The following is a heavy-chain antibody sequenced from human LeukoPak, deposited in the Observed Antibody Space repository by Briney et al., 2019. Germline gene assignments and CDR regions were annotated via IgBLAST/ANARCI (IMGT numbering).Heavy chain of an antibody. V-gene: IGHV1-2*02. CDR3: ARGANYYDFWSGYYMGSGNYYGMDV. Sequence: ASVKVSCKASGYTFTGYYMHWVRQAPGQGLEWMGWINPNSGGTNYAQKFQGRVTMTRDTSISTAYMELSSLRSEDTAVYYCARGANYYDFWSGYYMGSGNYYGMDVWGQGTTVTVSS. D-gene: IGHD3-3*01. J-gene: IGHJ6*02. CDR1: GYTFTGYY. CDR2: INPNSGGT.